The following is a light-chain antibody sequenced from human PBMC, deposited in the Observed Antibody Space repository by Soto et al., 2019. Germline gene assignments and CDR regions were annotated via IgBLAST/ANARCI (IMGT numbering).Light chain of an antibody. J-gene: IGKJ5*01. CDR3: QQYGSSPST. V-gene: IGKV3-20*01. CDR2: GAS. Sequence: EIVLTQSPGTLSLSPGERATLSCRASQSISSSYLAWYQHKPGQAPTLLIYGASSRATDIPDRFSGSRSGTDFTHTISSLEPDDFAVYYCQQYGSSPSTFGQGTRLEIK. CDR1: QSISSSY.